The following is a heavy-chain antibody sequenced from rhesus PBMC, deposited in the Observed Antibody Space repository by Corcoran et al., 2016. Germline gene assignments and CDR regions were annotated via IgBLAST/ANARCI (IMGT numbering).Heavy chain of an antibody. Sequence: EVKLVETGGGLVQPGGSLKLSCAASGFIFSNYAMTWVRQAPGAGLGWVSSINSGGDTTYYTDTVKGRFTISRDNTKNTLSLQMNSLRPEDTAVYYCAKRGSGSWNSWGQGVLVTVSS. CDR1: GFIFSNYA. V-gene: IGHV3S5*01. D-gene: IGHD6-25*01. CDR2: INSGGDTT. CDR3: AKRGSGSWNS. J-gene: IGHJ4*01.